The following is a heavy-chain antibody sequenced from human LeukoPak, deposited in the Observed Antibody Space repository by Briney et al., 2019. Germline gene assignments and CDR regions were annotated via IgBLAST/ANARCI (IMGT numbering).Heavy chain of an antibody. CDR3: ARLADTAMGYYYYGMDV. J-gene: IGHJ6*02. D-gene: IGHD5-18*01. V-gene: IGHV5-51*01. CDR1: GYSFTSYW. CDR2: IYPGDSDT. Sequence: GESLKISCKGFGYSFTSYWIGWVRQMPGKGLEWMGIIYPGDSDTRYSPSFQGQVTISADKSISTAYLQWSSLKASDTAMYYCARLADTAMGYYYYGMDVWGQGTTVTVSS.